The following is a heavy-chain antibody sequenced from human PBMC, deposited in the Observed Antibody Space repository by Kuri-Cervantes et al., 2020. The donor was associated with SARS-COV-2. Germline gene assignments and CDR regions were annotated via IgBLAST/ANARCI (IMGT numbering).Heavy chain of an antibody. J-gene: IGHJ4*02. CDR3: ARASVVPAAYPTFDY. CDR1: GYIFTGYY. Sequence: SVKVSCKASGYIFTGYYMQWVRQAPGQGLEWMGGIIPIFGTANYAQKFQGRVTITTDESTSTAYMELSSLRSEDTAVYYCARASVVPAAYPTFDYWGQGTLVTVSS. V-gene: IGHV1-69*05. D-gene: IGHD2-2*01. CDR2: IIPIFGTA.